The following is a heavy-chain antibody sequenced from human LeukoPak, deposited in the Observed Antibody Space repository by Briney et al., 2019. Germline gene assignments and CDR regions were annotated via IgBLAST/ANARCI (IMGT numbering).Heavy chain of an antibody. J-gene: IGHJ5*02. CDR2: IDKKDKGYATAT. V-gene: IGHV3-73*01. CDR1: GFTFSGSA. D-gene: IGHD1-26*01. Sequence: GGSLKLSCAASGFTFSGSAIHWVRQSSGRGLDWVGQIDKKDKGYATATAYAASVKGRFTISRDDSINTAYLQMKSLKTEDTALYYCTRDSGTYNLFDPWGQGTLVTVSS. CDR3: TRDSGTYNLFDP.